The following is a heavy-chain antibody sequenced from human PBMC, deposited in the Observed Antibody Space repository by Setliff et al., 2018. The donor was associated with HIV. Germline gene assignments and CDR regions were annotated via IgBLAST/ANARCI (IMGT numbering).Heavy chain of an antibody. CDR2: IYSGGRT. CDR3: ATGGAYCGGGSCFDP. CDR1: GFTVSSTY. J-gene: IGHJ5*02. Sequence: QPGGSLRLSCAASGFTVSSTYMTWVRQAPGKGLEWVSVIYSGGRTFYADSVKGRITISRDNSKNTVYLQMNSLRPEDTAVYYCATGGAYCGGGSCFDPWGQGTLVTVSS. V-gene: IGHV3-66*02. D-gene: IGHD2-15*01.